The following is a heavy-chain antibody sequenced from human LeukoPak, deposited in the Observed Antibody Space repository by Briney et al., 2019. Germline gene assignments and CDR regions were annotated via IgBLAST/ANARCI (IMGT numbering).Heavy chain of an antibody. D-gene: IGHD6-13*01. Sequence: PGGSLRLSCAASGFAFSTNWMHWVRQAPGKGLVWVSHISTDARTITYADFVKGRFTTDNAKNTLYLQMNSLRAEEPALYYCVRGQATAWGLDYWGQGTLVTVSS. V-gene: IGHV3-74*01. CDR3: VRGQATAWGLDY. J-gene: IGHJ4*02. CDR2: ISTDARTI. CDR1: GFAFSTNW.